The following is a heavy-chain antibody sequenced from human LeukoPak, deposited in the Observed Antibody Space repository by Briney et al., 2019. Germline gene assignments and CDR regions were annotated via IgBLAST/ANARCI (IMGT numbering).Heavy chain of an antibody. V-gene: IGHV3-30*03. CDR3: ARDRAWIYFDY. D-gene: IGHD2-2*03. CDR1: GFTFSRHG. CDR2: ISNDGSRK. J-gene: IGHJ4*02. Sequence: GRSLRLSCAPSGFTFSRHGMHWVRQAPGKGLEWVAIISNDGSRKYYAHSVKGRFTISKDNSKTTLYLQMDSLRAEDTAVYYCARDRAWIYFDYWGQGTLVTVSS.